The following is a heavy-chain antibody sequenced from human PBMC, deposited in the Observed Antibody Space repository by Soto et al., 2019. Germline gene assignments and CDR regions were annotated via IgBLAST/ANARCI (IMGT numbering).Heavy chain of an antibody. CDR2: MNPNSGNT. CDR3: ARGVFSGHV. V-gene: IGHV1-8*01. J-gene: IGHJ6*02. Sequence: GXSVKVSFNASGYTFTSYDINLVRQATGQGLEWMGWMNPNSGNTGYAQKFQGRVTMTRNTSISTAYMEMSSLRSEDTAVYYCARGVFSGHVWGQGTTVTVSS. CDR1: GYTFTSYD.